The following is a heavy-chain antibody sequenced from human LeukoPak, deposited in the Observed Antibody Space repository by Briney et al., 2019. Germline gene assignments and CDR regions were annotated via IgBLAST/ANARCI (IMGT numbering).Heavy chain of an antibody. V-gene: IGHV4-39*01. J-gene: IGHJ4*02. CDR3: ARRSTSGYYYFDY. CDR1: GGSISSGTYS. CDR2: IHYSGST. D-gene: IGHD3-22*01. Sequence: SETLSLTCTVSGGSISSGTYSWAWIRQPPGKGLEWIGTIHYSGSTYYNPSLESRVTISVASSRNQFSLKLSSVTAADTAVYYCARRSTSGYYYFDYWGQGTRVTVSS.